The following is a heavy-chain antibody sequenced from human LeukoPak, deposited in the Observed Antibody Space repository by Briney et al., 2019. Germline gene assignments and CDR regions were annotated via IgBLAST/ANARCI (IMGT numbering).Heavy chain of an antibody. J-gene: IGHJ4*02. CDR2: INEDGSEN. CDR1: GFTFSTSW. Sequence: GGSLRLSCAASGFTFSTSWMTWARQAPGKGPEWVATINEDGSENYYVDSVKGRFTISRDNAKNTLYLQMNSLRAEDTAVHYCARAYYGDSWGQGTLVSVSS. V-gene: IGHV3-7*02. CDR3: ARAYYGDS.